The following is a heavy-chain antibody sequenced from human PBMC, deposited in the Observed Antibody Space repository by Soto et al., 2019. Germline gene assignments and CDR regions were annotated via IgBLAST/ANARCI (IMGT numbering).Heavy chain of an antibody. V-gene: IGHV1-69*12. D-gene: IGHD4-4*01. J-gene: IGHJ6*02. CDR1: GGTFSSYA. Sequence: QVQLVQSGAEVKKPGSSVKVSCKASGGTFSSYAISWVRQAPGQGLEWMGGIIPIFGTANYAQKFQGRVTITADESTSTAYMELSSLRSEDTAVYYCARIGFAIDDSNYNAPYYYYDGMDVWGQGTTVTVSS. CDR3: ARIGFAIDDSNYNAPYYYYDGMDV. CDR2: IIPIFGTA.